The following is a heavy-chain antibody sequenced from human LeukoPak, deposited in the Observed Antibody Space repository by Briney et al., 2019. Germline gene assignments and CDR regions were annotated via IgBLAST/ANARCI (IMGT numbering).Heavy chain of an antibody. CDR1: GGSISSYY. CDR2: IHYSGST. Sequence: SETLSLTCTVSGGSISSYYWSWIRQPPGKGLEWIGYIHYSGSTNYNPSLKSRVTISVDTSKNQFSLKLSSVTAADTAVYYCARHRRDGYNYFDYWGQGTLVTVSS. J-gene: IGHJ4*02. CDR3: ARHRRDGYNYFDY. V-gene: IGHV4-59*01. D-gene: IGHD5-24*01.